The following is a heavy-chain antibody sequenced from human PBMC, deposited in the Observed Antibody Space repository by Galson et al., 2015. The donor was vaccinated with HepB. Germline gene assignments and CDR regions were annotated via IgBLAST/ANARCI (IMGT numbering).Heavy chain of an antibody. V-gene: IGHV3-33*01. J-gene: IGHJ4*02. Sequence: SLRLSCAASGFSFSSYGMYWVRQAPGKGLEWVAVIWYDGRNKYHADSMKGRFTISRDNSKSTLYLEMNSLRAEDTAVYYCARVSGYNQLDYWGQGTLVTVSS. CDR3: ARVSGYNQLDY. CDR1: GFSFSSYG. CDR2: IWYDGRNK. D-gene: IGHD3-22*01.